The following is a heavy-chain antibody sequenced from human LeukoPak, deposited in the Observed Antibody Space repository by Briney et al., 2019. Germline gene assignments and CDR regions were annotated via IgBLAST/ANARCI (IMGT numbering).Heavy chain of an antibody. D-gene: IGHD6-19*01. CDR2: INHNGNVN. Sequence: GGSLRLSCAASGFTFSSYWMNWARQAPGKGLEWVASINHNGNVNYYVDSVKGRFTISRDNAKNSLYLQMSNLRAEDTAVYYCAKASSSGWYGLFDYWGQGTLVTVSS. J-gene: IGHJ4*02. CDR1: GFTFSSYW. CDR3: AKASSSGWYGLFDY. V-gene: IGHV3-7*03.